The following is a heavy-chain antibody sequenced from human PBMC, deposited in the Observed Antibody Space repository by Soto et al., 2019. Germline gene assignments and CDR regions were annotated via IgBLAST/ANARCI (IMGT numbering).Heavy chain of an antibody. CDR2: ITGSGGST. D-gene: IGHD3-3*01. V-gene: IGHV3-23*01. CDR3: AESTIFGAVMGYMDV. CDR1: GFTFSSYA. J-gene: IGHJ6*02. Sequence: PGGSLRLSCAVSGFTFSSYAMSWVRQAPGKGLEWVSGITGSGGSTYYADSVKGRFTISRDNSKNTLYLQMNSLKVEDTAVYYCAESTIFGAVMGYMDVWGQGTTVTVSS.